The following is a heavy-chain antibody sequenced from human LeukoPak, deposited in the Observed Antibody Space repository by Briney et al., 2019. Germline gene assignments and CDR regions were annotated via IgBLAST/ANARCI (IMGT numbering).Heavy chain of an antibody. CDR1: GGSISSYY. J-gene: IGHJ3*02. D-gene: IGHD2-21*02. V-gene: IGHV4-4*07. Sequence: PSETLSLTCTVSGGSISSYYWSWIRQPAGKGLEWIGRIYTSGSTDYNPSLKSRVTMSVDTSKNQFSLKLSSVTAADTAVYYCARDSYGLSNWNYPYPIVVVTAPSIWGQGTMVTVSS. CDR2: IYTSGST. CDR3: ARDSYGLSNWNYPYPIVVVTAPSI.